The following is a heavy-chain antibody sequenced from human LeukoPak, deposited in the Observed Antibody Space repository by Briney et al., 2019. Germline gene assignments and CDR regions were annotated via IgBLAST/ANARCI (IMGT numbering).Heavy chain of an antibody. CDR3: AIDGDWRGVFDY. CDR1: GGSISSYY. D-gene: IGHD3/OR15-3a*01. V-gene: IGHV4-59*01. J-gene: IGHJ4*02. Sequence: SETLSLTCTVSGGSISSYYWSWIRQPPGKGLEWIGYIYYSGSTNYNPSLKSRVTISVDTSKNQFSLKLSSVTAADTAVYYCAIDGDWRGVFDYWGQGTLVTVSS. CDR2: IYYSGST.